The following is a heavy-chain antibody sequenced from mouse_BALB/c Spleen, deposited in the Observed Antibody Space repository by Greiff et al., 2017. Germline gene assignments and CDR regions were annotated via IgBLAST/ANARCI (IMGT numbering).Heavy chain of an antibody. CDR2: INPYNGDT. D-gene: IGHD2-14*01. Sequence: VQLKQSGPELVKPGASVKISCKASGYSFTGYFMNWVKQSHGKSLEWIGRINPYNGDTFYNQKFKGKATLTVDKSSSTAHMELLSLTSEDSAVYCCGRDYRYDGGGFDYWGQGTTLTVAS. J-gene: IGHJ2*01. V-gene: IGHV1-37*01. CDR1: GYSFTGYF. CDR3: GRDYRYDGGGFDY.